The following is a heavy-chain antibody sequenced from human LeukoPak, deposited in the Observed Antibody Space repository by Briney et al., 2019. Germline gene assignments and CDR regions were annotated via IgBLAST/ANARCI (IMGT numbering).Heavy chain of an antibody. CDR1: GFLFSSYV. J-gene: IGHJ4*02. CDR3: AKDRGAYGDPGGYFDY. D-gene: IGHD4-17*01. Sequence: QPGRSLRLSCAASGFLFSSYVVHCVRQAPGKGLEWVALTSYDGNNKHNASTMKGRFTICRDNSKNTLYMQMNSLRAEDTAMYYCAKDRGAYGDPGGYFDYWGQGTLVTVSS. CDR2: TSYDGNNK. V-gene: IGHV3-30*18.